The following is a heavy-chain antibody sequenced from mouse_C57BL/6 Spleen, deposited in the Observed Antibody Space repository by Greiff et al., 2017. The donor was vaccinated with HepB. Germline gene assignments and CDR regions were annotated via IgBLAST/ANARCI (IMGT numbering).Heavy chain of an antibody. V-gene: IGHV1-54*01. CDR3: ARDSPYAMDY. Sequence: QVQLQQSGAELVRPGTSVKVSCKASGYAFTNYLIEWVKQRPGQGLEWIGVINPGSGGTNYNEKFKGKATLTADKSSSTAYMQLSSLTSEDSAVYFCARDSPYAMDYWGQGPSVTVSS. J-gene: IGHJ4*01. CDR1: GYAFTNYL. CDR2: INPGSGGT. D-gene: IGHD3-2*01.